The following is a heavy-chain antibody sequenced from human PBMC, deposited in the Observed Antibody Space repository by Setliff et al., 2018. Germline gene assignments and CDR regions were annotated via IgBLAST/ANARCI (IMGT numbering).Heavy chain of an antibody. D-gene: IGHD2-8*02. J-gene: IGHJ4*02. V-gene: IGHV3-23*01. Sequence: PGGSLRLSCATSGFTFSNYAMGWVRQAPGKGLEWVSVITSSGRDTYYTDSVKGRFTISRDNSDNTLYLQMNSLRDADTAIYYCVKGTLPYCTGPTCYPLDHWGQGTLGTVSS. CDR1: GFTFSNYA. CDR3: VKGTLPYCTGPTCYPLDH. CDR2: ITSSGRDT.